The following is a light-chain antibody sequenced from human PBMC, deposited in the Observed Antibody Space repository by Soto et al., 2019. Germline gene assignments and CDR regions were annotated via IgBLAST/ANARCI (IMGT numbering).Light chain of an antibody. V-gene: IGLV2-8*01. Sequence: QSVLTQPPSASGSPGQLVTISCTGTSSDVGAYIFVSWYQQHPGKAPKLMVYDVNRRPPGVPDRFFGSKSGNTASLTVSGLQAEDEADYYCVSFAGSTYVFGTGTKATVL. CDR2: DVN. CDR1: SSDVGAYIF. J-gene: IGLJ1*01. CDR3: VSFAGSTYV.